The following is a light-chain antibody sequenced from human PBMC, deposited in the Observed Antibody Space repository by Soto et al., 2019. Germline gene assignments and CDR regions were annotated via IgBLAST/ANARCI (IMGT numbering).Light chain of an antibody. J-gene: IGLJ1*01. CDR2: EGS. V-gene: IGLV2-23*01. CDR1: SSDVGSYNL. Sequence: QSALTQPASVSGSPGQSITISCTGTSSDVGSYNLVSWYQQHPGKAPKLMIYEGSKRPSGVSNRFSGSKSGNTAFLTISGLQAEDEADYYCCSYAGSSLYVFGTGTKLTVL. CDR3: CSYAGSSLYV.